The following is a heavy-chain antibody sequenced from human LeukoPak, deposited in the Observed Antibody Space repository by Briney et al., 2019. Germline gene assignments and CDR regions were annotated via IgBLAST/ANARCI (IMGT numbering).Heavy chain of an antibody. Sequence: GGSLRLSCAASGFTFSTYAMSWVRQAPGKGLEWVSALSPSGGITYYEDSVKGRFTISRDNSKNTRYLQMNSLSAEDTAVYYCAKGVNYFVLEYWGQGTLVTISS. V-gene: IGHV3-23*01. J-gene: IGHJ4*02. CDR3: AKGVNYFVLEY. CDR1: GFTFSTYA. D-gene: IGHD3-10*02. CDR2: LSPSGGIT.